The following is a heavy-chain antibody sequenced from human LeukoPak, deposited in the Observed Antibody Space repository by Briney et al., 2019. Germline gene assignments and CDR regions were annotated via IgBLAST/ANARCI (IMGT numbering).Heavy chain of an antibody. CDR2: ISSSGSAI. V-gene: IGHV3-48*03. CDR1: GFTFSSYE. D-gene: IGHD5-24*01. J-gene: IGHJ4*02. CDR3: AVATIKDYFDY. Sequence: GGSLRLSCAASGFTFSSYEMNWVRQAPGKGLEWVSYISSSGSAIYYADSVKGRFTISRDNAKNSLYLQMNSLRAEDTAVYYCAVATIKDYFDYWGQGTLVTVSS.